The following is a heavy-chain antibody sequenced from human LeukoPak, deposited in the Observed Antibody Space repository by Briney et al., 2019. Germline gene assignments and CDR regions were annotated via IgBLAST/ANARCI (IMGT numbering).Heavy chain of an antibody. Sequence: ASVKVSCTPSVFTPTGYNIHWARQAPGQGLEWLGWSNPNTGGANYAQKFQGRVTMARYTSICTAYMDLGRLTSDDTAVYFCARGDAPTAVFENFLDYWGQGTLVTVSS. V-gene: IGHV1-2*02. CDR2: SNPNTGGA. J-gene: IGHJ4*02. CDR3: ARGDAPTAVFENFLDY. CDR1: VFTPTGYN. D-gene: IGHD4-23*01.